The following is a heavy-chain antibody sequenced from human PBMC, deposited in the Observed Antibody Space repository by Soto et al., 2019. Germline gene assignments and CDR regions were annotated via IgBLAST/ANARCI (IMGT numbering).Heavy chain of an antibody. J-gene: IGHJ5*02. D-gene: IGHD3-10*01. CDR3: ARQTLDYYNWFDP. CDR1: GYSFTSYW. V-gene: IGHV5-51*01. Sequence: PGESLKISCKGSGYSFTSYWIGWVRQMPGKGLEWMGIIYPGDSDTRYSPSFQGQVTISADKSISAAYLQWSSLKASDTAMYYCARQTLDYYNWFDPWGQGTLVTVSS. CDR2: IYPGDSDT.